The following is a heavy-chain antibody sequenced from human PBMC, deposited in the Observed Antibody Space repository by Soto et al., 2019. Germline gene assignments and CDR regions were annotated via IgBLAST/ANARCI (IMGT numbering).Heavy chain of an antibody. CDR2: INPSGGST. Sequence: ASVKVFCKASGYTFTSYYMHWVRQAPGQGLEWMGIINPSGGSTSYAQKFQGRVTMTRDTSTSTVYMELSSLRSEDTAVYYCARDFHRVEQWRRWFDPWGQGTLVTVSS. D-gene: IGHD6-19*01. CDR1: GYTFTSYY. J-gene: IGHJ5*02. V-gene: IGHV1-46*01. CDR3: ARDFHRVEQWRRWFDP.